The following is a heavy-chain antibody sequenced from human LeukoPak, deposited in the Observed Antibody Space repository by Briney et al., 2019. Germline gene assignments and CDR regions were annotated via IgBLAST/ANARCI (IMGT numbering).Heavy chain of an antibody. CDR3: VRGTRFYDSSGYYPDY. D-gene: IGHD3-22*01. V-gene: IGHV3-30-3*01. CDR2: ISYDGNNK. Sequence: GRSLRLSCAASGFTFSSYAMHWVRQAPGKGLEWVAVISYDGNNKYYADSVKGRFTISRDKSENTLYLQMNSLRPEDTAVYYCVRGTRFYDSSGYYPDYWGQGTLVTVSS. CDR1: GFTFSSYA. J-gene: IGHJ4*02.